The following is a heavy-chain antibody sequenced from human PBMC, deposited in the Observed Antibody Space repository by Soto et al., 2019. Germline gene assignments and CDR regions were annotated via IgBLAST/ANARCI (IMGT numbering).Heavy chain of an antibody. V-gene: IGHV1-2*04. CDR3: ARSGAPLPLYYFDY. J-gene: IGHJ4*02. CDR2: INPNSGGT. D-gene: IGHD1-26*01. Sequence: ASVKVSCKASGYTFTGYYMHWVRQAPGQGLEWMGWINPNSGGTNYAQKFQGWVTMTRDTSISTAYMDLSRLRSDDTAVYYCARSGAPLPLYYFDYWGQGTLVTVS. CDR1: GYTFTGYY.